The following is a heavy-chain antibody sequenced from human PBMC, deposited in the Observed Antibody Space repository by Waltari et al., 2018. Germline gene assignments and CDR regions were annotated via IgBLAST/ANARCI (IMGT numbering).Heavy chain of an antibody. J-gene: IGHJ4*02. D-gene: IGHD5-12*01. V-gene: IGHV3-7*01. CDR3: ARDSGYSGYNSYSFDY. CDR1: GFTFRSYW. CDR2: IKQDGSVK. Sequence: EVQLVESGGGLVQPGGSLRLSCAASGFTFRSYWMPGVRQAPGKGLEWVANIKQDGSVKYYVDSVRGRFTISRDNAKNSLYLQMNILRAEDTAVYYCARDSGYSGYNSYSFDYWGQGTLVTVSS.